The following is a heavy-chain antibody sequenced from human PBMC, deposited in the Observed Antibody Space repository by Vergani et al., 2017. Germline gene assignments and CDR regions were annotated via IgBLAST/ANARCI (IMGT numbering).Heavy chain of an antibody. CDR1: GFTFSSYA. V-gene: IGHV3-23*01. CDR3: AKGFIAAAVNFDS. J-gene: IGHJ4*02. CDR2: ISASSSTT. D-gene: IGHD6-13*01. Sequence: EVPLLESGGGLVRPGGSLRLSCAASGFTFSSYAMTWVRQAPGKGLEWVSVISASSSTTYYADSVKGRFTISRDNSKKMLYLQMDSPRPEDAAVYYCAKGFIAAAVNFDSWGQGTLVSVSS.